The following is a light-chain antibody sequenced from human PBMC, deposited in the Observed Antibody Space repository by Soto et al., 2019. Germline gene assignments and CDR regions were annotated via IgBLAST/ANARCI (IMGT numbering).Light chain of an antibody. CDR3: QQYNNWPLT. CDR2: GAS. V-gene: IGKV3-15*01. CDR1: QSVSSN. Sequence: EIVMTQSPATLSVSPGERATLSCGASQSVSSNLAWYQQKPGQAPRLLIYGASTRATGIPARFSGSGSGTEFTLTISSLQSEDFAVYYCQQYNNWPLTFGGWTKVDIK. J-gene: IGKJ4*01.